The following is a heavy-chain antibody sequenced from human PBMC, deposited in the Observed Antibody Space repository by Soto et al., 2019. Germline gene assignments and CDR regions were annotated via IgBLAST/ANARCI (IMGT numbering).Heavy chain of an antibody. CDR3: ARDEYYYASSGYYRFDQ. CDR2: ISDRGGST. CDR1: GFTLSNFA. J-gene: IGHJ4*02. Sequence: EVQVLESGGGLVQPGGSLRLSCAASGFTLSNFAMSWVRQAPGKGLEWVAVISDRGGSTDYAASVKGRFTISRDNSNNTVYLQMNTLRAEDTAVYYCARDEYYYASSGYYRFDQWGQGTLVTVSS. V-gene: IGHV3-23*01. D-gene: IGHD3-22*01.